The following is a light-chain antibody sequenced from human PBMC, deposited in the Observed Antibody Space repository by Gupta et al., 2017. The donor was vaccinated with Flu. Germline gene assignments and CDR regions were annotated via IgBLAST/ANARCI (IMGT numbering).Light chain of an antibody. CDR3: AAWDDSLSGVV. CDR1: SSNIGSNY. CDR2: RNN. J-gene: IGLJ2*01. Sequence: QSVLTPPPSASGTPGQRVTISCSGSSSNIGSNYVYWYQQRPGTAHKLLIYRNNQRPSGVPDRISGSKSGTSASRAISGLRSEDEADYYCAAWDDSLSGVVFGGGTKLTVL. V-gene: IGLV1-47*01.